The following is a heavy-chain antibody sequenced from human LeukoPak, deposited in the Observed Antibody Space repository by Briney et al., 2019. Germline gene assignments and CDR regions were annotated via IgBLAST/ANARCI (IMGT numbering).Heavy chain of an antibody. Sequence: PGGSLRLSCAASGLTVTSNHMNWVRQAPGKGLEWVSIIYTGGTTHYADSLKDRFTISRDDSINTLYLQMNSLRAEDTAVYYCARDSSSYYFDYWGQGTLVTVSS. D-gene: IGHD6-6*01. V-gene: IGHV3-66*01. J-gene: IGHJ4*02. CDR3: ARDSSSYYFDY. CDR1: GLTVTSNH. CDR2: IYTGGTT.